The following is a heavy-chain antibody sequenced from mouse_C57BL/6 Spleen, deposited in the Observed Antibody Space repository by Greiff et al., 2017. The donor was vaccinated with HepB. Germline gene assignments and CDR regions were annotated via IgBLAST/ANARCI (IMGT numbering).Heavy chain of an antibody. CDR1: GYTFTDYY. V-gene: IGHV1-26*01. J-gene: IGHJ3*01. CDR2: INPNNGGT. D-gene: IGHD2-4*01. CDR3: ARGGLRRPFAY. Sequence: VQLQQSGPELVKPGASVKISCKASGYTFTDYYMNWVKQSHGKSLEWIGDINPNNGGTSYNQKFKGKATLTVDKSSSTAYMELRSLTSEDSAVYYCARGGLRRPFAYWGQGTLVTVSA.